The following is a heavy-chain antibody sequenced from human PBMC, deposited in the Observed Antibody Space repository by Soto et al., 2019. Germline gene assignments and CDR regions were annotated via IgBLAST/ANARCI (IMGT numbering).Heavy chain of an antibody. J-gene: IGHJ6*02. Sequence: GESLKISCKGSGYKFSSYWIGWVRQMPGKGLEWMGIIYPGDSDTRYSPSFQGQVTISADKSISTAFLQWSSLKASDNAMYYWARPMEAAIPVYYVMDVWGQGTTVTVSS. CDR1: GYKFSSYW. CDR2: IYPGDSDT. D-gene: IGHD2-15*01. V-gene: IGHV5-51*01. CDR3: ARPMEAAIPVYYVMDV.